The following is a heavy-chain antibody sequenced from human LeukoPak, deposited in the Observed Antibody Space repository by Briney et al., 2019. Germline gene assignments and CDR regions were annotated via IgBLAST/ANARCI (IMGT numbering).Heavy chain of an antibody. J-gene: IGHJ4*02. CDR3: ARGALGVISSYFDY. CDR2: IYYSGST. Sequence: SQTLSLTCTVSGGSISSGGYYWSWIRQHPGKGLEWIGYIYYSGSTYYNPSLKSRVTISVDTSKNQFSLKLSSVTAADTAVYYCARGALGVISSYFDYWGQGTLVTVSS. CDR1: GGSISSGGYY. D-gene: IGHD3-22*01. V-gene: IGHV4-31*03.